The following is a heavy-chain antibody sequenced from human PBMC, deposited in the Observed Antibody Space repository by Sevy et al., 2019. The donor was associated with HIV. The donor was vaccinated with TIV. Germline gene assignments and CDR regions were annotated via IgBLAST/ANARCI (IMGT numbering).Heavy chain of an antibody. CDR1: GYSFTSYW. J-gene: IGHJ5*02. Sequence: GESLKISCKGSGYSFTSYWIGWVRQMPGKGLEWMGIIYPGDSDTRYSPSFQGQVTIPADKSISTAYLQWSSLKASDTAMYYCARRSSSKGNWFDPWGQGTLVTVSS. CDR2: IYPGDSDT. V-gene: IGHV5-51*01. D-gene: IGHD4-4*01. CDR3: ARRSSSKGNWFDP.